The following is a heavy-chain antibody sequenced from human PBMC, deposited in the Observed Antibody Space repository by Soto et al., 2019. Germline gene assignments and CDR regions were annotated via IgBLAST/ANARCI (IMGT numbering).Heavy chain of an antibody. CDR3: ARDLYYSSGRYFDHDAFDI. CDR1: GHNFTSYG. Sequence: GASVKVSCKASGHNFTSYGISWVRQAPGQGLEWMGWISPHNDRTKYARRFQDRVTMTTETPTSTVYMELGSLRSDDTAVYYCARDLYYSSGRYFDHDAFDIWGQGTVVTVS. CDR2: ISPHNDRT. J-gene: IGHJ3*02. V-gene: IGHV1-18*01. D-gene: IGHD6-19*01.